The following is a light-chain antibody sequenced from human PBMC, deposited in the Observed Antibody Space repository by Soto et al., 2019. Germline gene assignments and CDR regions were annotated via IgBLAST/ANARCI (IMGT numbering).Light chain of an antibody. Sequence: EIVMTQSPATLSVSPGERSTLSCMASQSFSSNLAWYQQKPGQAPRLLIYGASTRATGVPARFSGSGSGTEFTLTISSLQSEDFAVYYCQQYNNWPRTFGQGTRLEIK. CDR3: QQYNNWPRT. CDR2: GAS. J-gene: IGKJ5*01. V-gene: IGKV3-15*01. CDR1: QSFSSN.